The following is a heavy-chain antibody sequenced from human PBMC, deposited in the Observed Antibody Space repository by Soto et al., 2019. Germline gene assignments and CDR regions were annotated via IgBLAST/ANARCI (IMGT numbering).Heavy chain of an antibody. CDR3: AKDRAASGYSYVFDY. CDR1: GFSFGDYA. V-gene: IGHV3-9*01. CDR2: ISWNSGSI. Sequence: EVQLVESGGGLVQPGRSLRLSCAASGFSFGDYAMHWVRQAPGKGLEWVSGISWNSGSIGYADSVKGRFTISRDNAKNSLYLQMNRLRAEDTALYYCAKDRAASGYSYVFDYWGQGTLVTVSS. J-gene: IGHJ4*02. D-gene: IGHD5-18*01.